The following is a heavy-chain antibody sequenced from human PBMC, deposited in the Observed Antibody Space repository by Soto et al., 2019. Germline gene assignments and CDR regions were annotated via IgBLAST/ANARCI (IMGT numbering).Heavy chain of an antibody. Sequence: QVQLVQSGAEVKKPGSSVKVSCKASGGTFSSYAISWVRQAPGQGLEWMGGIIPILGTANYAQKFQGRVTITADESTSTAYMELSSLRSEDTAVYYCARVDGLRYFDRSYFDYWGQGTLVTVSS. D-gene: IGHD3-9*01. CDR2: IIPILGTA. V-gene: IGHV1-69*11. J-gene: IGHJ4*02. CDR3: ARVDGLRYFDRSYFDY. CDR1: GGTFSSYA.